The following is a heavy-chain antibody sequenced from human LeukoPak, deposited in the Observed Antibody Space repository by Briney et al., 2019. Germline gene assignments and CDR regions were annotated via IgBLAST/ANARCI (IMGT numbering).Heavy chain of an antibody. J-gene: IGHJ6*03. Sequence: GGSLRLSCTASGFTFGDYAMSWFRQAPGKGLEWVGFIRSKAYGGTTEYAASVKGRFTISRDDSKSIAYLQMNSLKTEDTAVYYCTRVRPDHGYGDYVSYYYYYMDVWGKGTTVTVSS. CDR1: GFTFGDYA. CDR2: IRSKAYGGTT. V-gene: IGHV3-49*03. CDR3: TRVRPDHGYGDYVSYYYYYMDV. D-gene: IGHD4-17*01.